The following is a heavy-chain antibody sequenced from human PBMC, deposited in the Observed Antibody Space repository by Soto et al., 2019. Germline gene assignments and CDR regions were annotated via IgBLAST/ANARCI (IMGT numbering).Heavy chain of an antibody. CDR3: ASEYIKSSGPDS. J-gene: IGHJ4*02. V-gene: IGHV3-33*01. CDR1: GFTFSDYG. CDR2: IWYDGSQK. D-gene: IGHD6-6*01. Sequence: QVQLVQSGGGVTEPGRSLRLSCAASGFTFSDYGMHWFRQPPGKGLNWVAVIWYDGSQKHYADSVKGRFTISRDNSKKTLYLLMYGLRAVDTGVYYCASEYIKSSGPDSWGQRPLVFVFS.